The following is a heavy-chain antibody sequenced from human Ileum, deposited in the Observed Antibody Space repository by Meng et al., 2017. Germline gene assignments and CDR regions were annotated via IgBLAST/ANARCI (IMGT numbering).Heavy chain of an antibody. D-gene: IGHD3-9*01. Sequence: ASVTVASKTPGHTVTDYYLDWVRQAPGQGLEWVRRINPNNGGRNYVQQFQGRVTMTRDTSMSTAYMDLSRLTSVDAAIYYCATMNTSTLFSYYYRMDVWGQGTTVTVSS. CDR1: GHTVTDYY. V-gene: IGHV1-2*06. CDR2: INPNNGGR. J-gene: IGHJ6*02. CDR3: ATMNTSTLFSYYYRMDV.